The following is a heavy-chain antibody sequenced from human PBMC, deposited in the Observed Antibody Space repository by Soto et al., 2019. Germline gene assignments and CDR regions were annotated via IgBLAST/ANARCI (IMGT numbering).Heavy chain of an antibody. CDR3: ARPYTVVPPEPVGY. CDR1: GFTFSSYG. CDR2: IWDDGSNK. J-gene: IGHJ4*02. V-gene: IGHV3-33*01. D-gene: IGHD2-15*01. Sequence: QVQLVESGGGVVQPGRSLRLSCAASGFTFSSYGMHWVRQAPGNGREWVAVIWDDGSNKYYADSGKGRFTNSRDNSKNTQYLQMNSLRSEDTAVYYCARPYTVVPPEPVGYWGQGTLVTVS.